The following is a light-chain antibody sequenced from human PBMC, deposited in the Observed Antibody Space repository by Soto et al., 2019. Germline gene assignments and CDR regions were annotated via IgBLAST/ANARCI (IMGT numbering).Light chain of an antibody. CDR1: SSNIGSNT. CDR2: SNN. V-gene: IGLV1-44*01. CDR3: AAWDDSLNGYWV. J-gene: IGLJ3*02. Sequence: QSVLTQPPSASGTPGQRVTISCSGSSSNIGSNTVNWYQQLPGTAPKLLIYSNNQRPSGVPDRLSGSKSGTSAYLAISGLQAEDEADYYCAAWDDSLNGYWVFGGGTKLTVL.